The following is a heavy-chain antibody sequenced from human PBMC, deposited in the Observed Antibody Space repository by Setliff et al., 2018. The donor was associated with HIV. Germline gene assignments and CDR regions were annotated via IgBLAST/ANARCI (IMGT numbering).Heavy chain of an antibody. V-gene: IGHV1-45*02. Sequence: GASVKVSCKASGYTFTDHYLHWVRQAPGQALEWMGWFTPFNDNTNYAQKYRGRISITRDRSMSTAYMELSSLRSEDTGMYYCARSSRANEAFDVWG. CDR2: FTPFNDNT. CDR1: GYTFTDHY. CDR3: ARSSRANEAFDV. J-gene: IGHJ3*01.